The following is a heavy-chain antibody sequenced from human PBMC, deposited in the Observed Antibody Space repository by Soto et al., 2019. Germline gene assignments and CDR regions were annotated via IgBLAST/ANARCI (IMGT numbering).Heavy chain of an antibody. Sequence: SETLSLTCAVSGGSISSSNWWSWVRQPPGKGLEWIGEIYHSGSTYYNPFLKSRVTISVDTSKNHFSLKLSSLTAADTAVYYCARRYGGNFDYWGQGTLVTVSS. CDR1: GGSISSSNW. V-gene: IGHV4-4*02. D-gene: IGHD2-15*01. J-gene: IGHJ4*02. CDR2: IYHSGST. CDR3: ARRYGGNFDY.